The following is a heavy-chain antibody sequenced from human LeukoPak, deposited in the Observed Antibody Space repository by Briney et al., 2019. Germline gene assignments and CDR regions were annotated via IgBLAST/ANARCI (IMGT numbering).Heavy chain of an antibody. V-gene: IGHV3-33*01. CDR1: GFTFSNYG. CDR3: ARDLGNFGSGSSYVDY. D-gene: IGHD3-10*01. J-gene: IGHJ4*02. Sequence: GGSLRLSCTASGFTFSNYGLFWVRQAAGKGLEWMAVIWYDGSKKYYADSVKGRFTISRDDSKNTLFLQMNSLRAEDTAVYYCARDLGNFGSGSSYVDYWGQGTLVTVSS. CDR2: IWYDGSKK.